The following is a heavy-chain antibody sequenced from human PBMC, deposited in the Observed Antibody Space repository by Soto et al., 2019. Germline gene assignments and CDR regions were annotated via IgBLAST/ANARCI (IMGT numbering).Heavy chain of an antibody. CDR2: IYYTGNT. D-gene: IGHD2-15*01. V-gene: IGHV4-31*03. Sequence: QVQLQESGPGLVKASQTLSLTCTVSGGSISSGTYYWSWIRQHPGEGLEWIGYIYYTGNTYYNPSLKSRLNISLDTPRNQYSLKLSSVTAADTAVYYCARTSTVVSVDFWGQGTLVTVSS. J-gene: IGHJ4*02. CDR3: ARTSTVVSVDF. CDR1: GGSISSGTYY.